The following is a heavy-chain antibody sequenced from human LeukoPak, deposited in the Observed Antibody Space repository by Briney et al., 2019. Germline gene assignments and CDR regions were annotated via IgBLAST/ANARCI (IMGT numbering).Heavy chain of an antibody. J-gene: IGHJ4*02. CDR3: ATTTGVRGVIIVFDY. Sequence: SETLSLTCTVSGGSISGYFWSWIRQPPGQGLEWIAYMYYSGSTNYNPTLKSRVTVSVDTSKNHFSLKMSSVTAADTAVYYCATTTGVRGVIIVFDYWGQGTLVTVSS. CDR1: GGSISGYF. D-gene: IGHD3-10*01. CDR2: MYYSGST. V-gene: IGHV4-59*01.